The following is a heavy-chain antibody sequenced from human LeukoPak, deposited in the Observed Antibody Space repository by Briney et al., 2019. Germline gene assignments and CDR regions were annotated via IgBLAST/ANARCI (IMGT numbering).Heavy chain of an antibody. V-gene: IGHV3-30*18. CDR2: ISYDGSNK. CDR3: AKDGVRSDFDY. CDR1: GFTFSSYG. Sequence: PGGSLRLSCAASGFTFSSYGMHWVRQAPGKGLEWVAVISYDGSNKYYADSVKGRFTISRDNSKNTLYLQINSLRAEDTAVYYCAKDGVRSDFDYWGQGTLVTVSS. J-gene: IGHJ4*02. D-gene: IGHD2-21*01.